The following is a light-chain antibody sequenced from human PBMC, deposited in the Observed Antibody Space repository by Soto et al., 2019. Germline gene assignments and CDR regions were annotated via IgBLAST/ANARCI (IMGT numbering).Light chain of an antibody. CDR2: GAS. Sequence: EIVMTQSPATLSVSPGERATLSCRASQSVSSNLAWYQQKPGQAPRLLIYGASTRATGIPARFSGSGSGTEFTLTISSLQSEFIAVYYRRQYNIWLRTFGQGPKV. CDR3: RQYNIWLRT. V-gene: IGKV3-15*01. J-gene: IGKJ1*01. CDR1: QSVSSN.